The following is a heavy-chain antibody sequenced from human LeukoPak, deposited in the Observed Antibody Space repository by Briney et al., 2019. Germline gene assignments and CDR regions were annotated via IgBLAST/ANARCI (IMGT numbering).Heavy chain of an antibody. V-gene: IGHV4-34*01. D-gene: IGHD3-10*01. CDR2: INHSGST. Sequence: PSETLSLTCAVYGGSFSGYSWSWIRQPPGKGLEWIGEINHSGSTNYNPSLKSRVTISVDTSKNQFSLKLSSVTAADTAVYYCARASQGLWFRYWFDPWGQGTLVTVSS. CDR1: GGSFSGYS. J-gene: IGHJ5*02. CDR3: ARASQGLWFRYWFDP.